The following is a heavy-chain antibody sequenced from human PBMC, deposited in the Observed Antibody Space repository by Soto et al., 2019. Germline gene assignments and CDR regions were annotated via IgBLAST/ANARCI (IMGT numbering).Heavy chain of an antibody. V-gene: IGHV1-69*13. D-gene: IGHD3-22*01. CDR3: ARQFDYATSGYYYAY. CDR2: IMPVFGRP. Sequence: SVKVSCKASGGTFSKNTISWVRQAPGQGLEWMGGIMPVFGRPNYAQKFQGRVTITADEYTRTAYMELSRLKSDDTAVYYCARQFDYATSGYYYAYWGQGTQVTVSS. J-gene: IGHJ4*02. CDR1: GGTFSKNT.